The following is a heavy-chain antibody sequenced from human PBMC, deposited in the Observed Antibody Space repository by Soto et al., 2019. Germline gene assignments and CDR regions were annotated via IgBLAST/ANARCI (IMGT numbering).Heavy chain of an antibody. CDR2: IYHSGST. Sequence: SETLSLTCVVSGGSISSTNWWSWVRQPPWKGLEWIAEIYHSGSTNYNPSLKSRVTISVDKSKNQFSLRLSSVTAADTAIYYCARGRYNWNSEAVRYYFYGMDVWGQGTTVTVSS. CDR3: ARGRYNWNSEAVRYYFYGMDV. CDR1: GGSISSTNW. D-gene: IGHD1-7*01. V-gene: IGHV4-4*02. J-gene: IGHJ6*02.